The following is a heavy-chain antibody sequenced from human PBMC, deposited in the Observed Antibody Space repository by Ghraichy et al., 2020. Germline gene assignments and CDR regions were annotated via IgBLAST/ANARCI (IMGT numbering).Heavy chain of an antibody. CDR1: GFTFSIYA. D-gene: IGHD1-26*01. CDR3: AKGVSAPATYYFDY. J-gene: IGHJ4*02. CDR2: ISGSGGST. Sequence: GGSPRLSCVASGFTFSIYAMSWVRQAPGKGLEWVSAISGSGGSTYYADSVKGRFTISRDNSKNTLYLQMNSLRAEDTAVYYCAKGVSAPATYYFDYWGQGTLVTVSS. V-gene: IGHV3-23*01.